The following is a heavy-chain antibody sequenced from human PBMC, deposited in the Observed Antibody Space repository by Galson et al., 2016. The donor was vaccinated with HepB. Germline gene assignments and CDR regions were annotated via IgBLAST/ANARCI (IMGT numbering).Heavy chain of an antibody. D-gene: IGHD1-26*01. CDR2: IHYSGST. CDR3: ARSGGGTYEDC. CDR1: GGSITSGASY. Sequence: TLSLTCTVSGGSITSGASYWSWIRQHPGKGLEWIGYIHYSGSTFYNPSLQSRLTISLDTSKRQFSLNLTSVTAADTAGYYCARSGGGTYEDCWGQGTLVTVSS. J-gene: IGHJ4*02. V-gene: IGHV4-31*03.